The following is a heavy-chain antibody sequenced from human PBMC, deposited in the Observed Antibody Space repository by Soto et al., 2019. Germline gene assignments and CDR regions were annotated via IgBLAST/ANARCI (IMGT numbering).Heavy chain of an antibody. CDR2: ISYDGSNK. Sequence: QVQLVESGGGVVQPGRSLRLSCAASGFTFSSYAMHWVRQAPGKGLEWVAVISYDGSNKYYADSVEGRFTISRDNSKNTLYLQMNSLRAEDTAVYYCARGDYYDSSGSSLFDYWGQGTLVTVSS. V-gene: IGHV3-30-3*01. CDR1: GFTFSSYA. J-gene: IGHJ4*02. CDR3: ARGDYYDSSGSSLFDY. D-gene: IGHD3-22*01.